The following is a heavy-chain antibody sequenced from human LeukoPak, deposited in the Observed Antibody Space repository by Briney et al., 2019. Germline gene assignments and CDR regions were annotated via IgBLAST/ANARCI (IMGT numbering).Heavy chain of an antibody. D-gene: IGHD1-26*01. V-gene: IGHV5-51*03. CDR3: ARRASGSYYFDY. J-gene: IGHJ4*02. CDR2: IYPGDSDT. Sequence: PGESLKISCKSSGYNFATFWIGWVRQMPGKGLEWMGIIYPGDSDTRYSPSFQGQVTISADKSISTAYLQWSSLKASDTAMYYCARRASGSYYFDYWGQGTLVTVSS. CDR1: GYNFATFW.